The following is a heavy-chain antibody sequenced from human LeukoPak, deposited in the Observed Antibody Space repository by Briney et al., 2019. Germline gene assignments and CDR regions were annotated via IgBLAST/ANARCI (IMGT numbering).Heavy chain of an antibody. D-gene: IGHD4-17*01. CDR3: AGGDLRTVTFDY. CDR2: IYYSGST. CDR1: GGSISSYY. J-gene: IGHJ4*02. Sequence: PSETLSLTCTVSGGSISSYYWSWIRQPPGKGLEWIGYIYYSGSTNYNPSLKSRVTISVDTSKNQFSLKLSSVTAADTAVYYCAGGDLRTVTFDYWGQGTLVTVSS. V-gene: IGHV4-59*01.